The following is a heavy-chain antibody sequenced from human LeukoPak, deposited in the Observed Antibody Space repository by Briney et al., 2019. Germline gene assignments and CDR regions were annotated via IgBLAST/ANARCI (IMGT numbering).Heavy chain of an antibody. CDR1: GFTFSSYA. CDR2: ISGSGGST. D-gene: IGHD1-14*01. J-gene: IGHJ4*02. CDR3: AGTSTKRNQPSWRNDY. Sequence: GGSLRLSCAASGFTFSSYAMSWVRQAPGKGLEWVSAISGSGGSTYYADSVKGRFTISRDNSKNTLYLQMNSLRAEDTAVYYCAGTSTKRNQPSWRNDYWGQGTLVTVSS. V-gene: IGHV3-23*01.